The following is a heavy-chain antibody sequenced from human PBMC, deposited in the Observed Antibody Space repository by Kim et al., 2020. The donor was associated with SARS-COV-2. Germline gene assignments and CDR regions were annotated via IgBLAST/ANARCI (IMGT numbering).Heavy chain of an antibody. CDR2: ISAYNGNT. CDR1: GYTFTSYG. V-gene: IGHV1-18*01. Sequence: ASVKVSCKASGYTFTSYGISWVRQAPGQGLEWIGWISAYNGNTNYAQKLQGRVTMTTDTSTSTAYMELRSLRSDDTAVYYCARDFPSYCGGDCYSGGPYYYYYGMDVWGQGTTVTVSS. CDR3: ARDFPSYCGGDCYSGGPYYYYYGMDV. J-gene: IGHJ6*02. D-gene: IGHD2-21*02.